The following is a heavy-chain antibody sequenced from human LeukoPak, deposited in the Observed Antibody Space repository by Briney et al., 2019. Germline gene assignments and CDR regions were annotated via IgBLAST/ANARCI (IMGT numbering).Heavy chain of an antibody. CDR3: AEDQKLQPFHY. CDR2: IQFDGSNE. J-gene: IGHJ4*02. V-gene: IGHV3-30*02. D-gene: IGHD2-15*01. CDR1: GFIFSTYG. Sequence: GGSLRLSCAASGFIFSTYGMHWVRQAPGKGLEWVAFIQFDGSNEFYADSVKGRSTISRDNSKNTLYLQMNSLRAEDTSVYYCAEDQKLQPFHYWGQGTLVTVSS.